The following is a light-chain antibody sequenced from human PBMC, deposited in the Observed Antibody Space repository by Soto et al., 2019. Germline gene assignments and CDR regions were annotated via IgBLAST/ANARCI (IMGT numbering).Light chain of an antibody. CDR3: QQYVSSSWT. J-gene: IGKJ1*01. CDR2: GTS. CDR1: QSVSSSY. Sequence: EIVLTQSPGTLSLSPGERATLSCRASQSVSSSYLAWYQQKPGQAPRLLIYGTSSRATAIPDRFSGSGSGNDFTLTISRLDPEDFAVYYCQQYVSSSWTFGQGTKVEIK. V-gene: IGKV3-20*01.